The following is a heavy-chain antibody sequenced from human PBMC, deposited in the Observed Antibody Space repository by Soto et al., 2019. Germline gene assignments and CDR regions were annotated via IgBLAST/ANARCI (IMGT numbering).Heavy chain of an antibody. CDR1: GGSVSSGSYY. D-gene: IGHD3-22*01. J-gene: IGHJ4*02. V-gene: IGHV4-61*01. CDR2: IYYSGST. CDR3: ASFGSGYYTNNEDYFYY. Sequence: PSETLSLTCTVSGGSVSSGSYYWSWIRQPPGKGMEWIGNIYYSGSTNYNTSLKSRVTISVDTSKNQFSLKLSSVTAADTAVYYCASFGSGYYTNNEDYFYYCAQGTLVTVSS.